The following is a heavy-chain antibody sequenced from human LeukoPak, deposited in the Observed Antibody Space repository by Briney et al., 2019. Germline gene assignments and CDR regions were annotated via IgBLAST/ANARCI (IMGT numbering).Heavy chain of an antibody. J-gene: IGHJ4*02. D-gene: IGHD6-19*01. CDR3: ARVSESSGWFDY. CDR1: GFTFSDYY. V-gene: IGHV3-11*05. CDR2: ISSSSTYT. Sequence: GGSLRLSCAASGFTFSDYYMTWIRQAPEKGLEWVSYISSSSTYTNYADSVKGRFTISRDNAKNSLYLQMNSLRAEDTAVYYCARVSESSGWFDYWGQGTLVTVSS.